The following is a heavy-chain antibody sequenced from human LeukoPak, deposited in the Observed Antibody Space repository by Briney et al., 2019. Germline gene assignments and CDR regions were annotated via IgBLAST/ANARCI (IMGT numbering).Heavy chain of an antibody. Sequence: GGSLRLSCAASGFTFSTYAMNWVRQAPGKGLEWVSVIVGNGGGIHYADSVKGRFTISRDNAKNTLYLQMNSLRAEDSAVYYCAKDRIPDGKYSIDSWGQGTPVTVSS. J-gene: IGHJ4*02. D-gene: IGHD2/OR15-2a*01. CDR2: IVGNGGGI. CDR1: GFTFSTYA. CDR3: AKDRIPDGKYSIDS. V-gene: IGHV3-23*01.